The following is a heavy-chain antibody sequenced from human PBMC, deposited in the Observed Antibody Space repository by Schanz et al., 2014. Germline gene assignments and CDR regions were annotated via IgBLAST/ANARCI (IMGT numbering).Heavy chain of an antibody. CDR1: GFTFSSYG. J-gene: IGHJ3*02. D-gene: IGHD1-26*01. CDR3: AKGGGISTGRGDAYHI. Sequence: QVQLVESGGGVVQPGRSLRLSCAASGFTFSSYGMHWVRQAPGKGLEWVAVIWYDGNNKFYADSVKGRFIISRDNSKNTLDLQMNRLRAEDADVYYCAKGGGISTGRGDAYHIWGQGTMVTVSS. CDR2: IWYDGNNK. V-gene: IGHV3-33*06.